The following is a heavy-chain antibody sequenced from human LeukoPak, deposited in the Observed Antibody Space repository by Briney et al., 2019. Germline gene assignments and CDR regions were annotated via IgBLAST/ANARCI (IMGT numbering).Heavy chain of an antibody. Sequence: GGSLRILCAASGFTFSSNAMTWVRQAPGKGLEWVSGISGRGGGTYYADSVKGRFTISRDNTKNTLYLQMNSLRVEDTAVYYCAKGDGGYVWYFYVCGRGTLVTVSS. CDR2: ISGRGGGT. CDR1: GFTFSSNA. CDR3: AKGDGGYVWYFYV. V-gene: IGHV3-23*01. J-gene: IGHJ2*01. D-gene: IGHD5-12*01.